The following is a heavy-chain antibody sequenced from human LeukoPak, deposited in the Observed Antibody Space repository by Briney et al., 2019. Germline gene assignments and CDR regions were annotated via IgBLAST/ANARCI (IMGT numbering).Heavy chain of an antibody. J-gene: IGHJ4*02. D-gene: IGHD6-13*01. CDR1: GGSFSGYY. V-gene: IGHV4-34*01. Sequence: SETLSLTCAVYGGSFSGYYWSWIRQPPGKGLEWIGEINHSGSTNYNPSLKSRVTISVDTSKNQFSLKLSSVTAADTAVYYCARGQGIAAAVLDYWGQGTLVTVSS. CDR2: INHSGST. CDR3: ARGQGIAAAVLDY.